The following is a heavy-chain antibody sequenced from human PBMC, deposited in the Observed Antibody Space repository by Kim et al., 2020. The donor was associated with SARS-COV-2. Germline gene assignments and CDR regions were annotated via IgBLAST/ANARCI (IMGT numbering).Heavy chain of an antibody. CDR3: ARVGYCSGGSCPGGYYYFDY. J-gene: IGHJ4*02. Sequence: RVTISVDTSKNQFSLKLSSVTAADTAVYYCARVGYCSGGSCPGGYYYFDYWGQGTLVTVSS. D-gene: IGHD2-15*01. V-gene: IGHV4-34*01.